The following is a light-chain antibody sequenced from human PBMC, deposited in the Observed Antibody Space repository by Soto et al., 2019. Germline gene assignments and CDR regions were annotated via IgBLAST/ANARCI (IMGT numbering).Light chain of an antibody. J-gene: IGLJ2*01. V-gene: IGLV2-14*01. CDR2: DVS. CDR3: SSYTSSSTLVV. CDR1: SSDVGGYSY. Sequence: QSALTQPASVSGSPGQSITISCTGTSSDVGGYSYVSWYQQHPGKAPKLMIYDVSNRPSGVSNRFSGSKSGNTASLTISGLQAEDEEDYYCSSYTSSSTLVVFGGGTKVTVL.